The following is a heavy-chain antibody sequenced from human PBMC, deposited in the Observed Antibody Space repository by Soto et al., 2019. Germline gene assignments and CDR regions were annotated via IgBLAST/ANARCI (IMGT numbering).Heavy chain of an antibody. J-gene: IGHJ4*02. CDR3: VRGDGDYYDGNGYLGRH. CDR2: IKNDGSGT. CDR1: GFTFSSYW. D-gene: IGHD3-22*01. V-gene: IGHV3-74*01. Sequence: EVQLVESGGGLVQPGGSLRLSCAASGFTFSSYWMHWVRQVPGKGPVWVSRIKNDGSGTYYADSVKGRLTMSRDNAKNTVYLAMNSLRAEDTAVYYCVRGDGDYYDGNGYLGRHWGQGTLVTVSS.